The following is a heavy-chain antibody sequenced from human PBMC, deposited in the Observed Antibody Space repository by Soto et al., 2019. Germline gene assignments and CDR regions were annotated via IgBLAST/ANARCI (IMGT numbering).Heavy chain of an antibody. Sequence: GASVKVSCKASGYTITSYVISWGRQAPGQGLEWMGWISAYNGNTNYAQKLQGRVTMTTDTSTSTAYMELRSLRSDDTAVYYCARDDVGATELTELLDYWGQGSLVTVSS. V-gene: IGHV1-18*01. D-gene: IGHD1-26*01. CDR3: ARDDVGATELTELLDY. CDR1: GYTITSYV. J-gene: IGHJ4*02. CDR2: ISAYNGNT.